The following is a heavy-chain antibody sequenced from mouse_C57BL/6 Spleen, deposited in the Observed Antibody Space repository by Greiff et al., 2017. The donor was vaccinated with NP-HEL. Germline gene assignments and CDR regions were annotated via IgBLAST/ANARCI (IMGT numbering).Heavy chain of an antibody. CDR3: ARLPYGRAYFDY. D-gene: IGHD1-1*01. Sequence: EVQLQQSGPVLVKPGASVKMSCKASGYTFTDYYMNWVKQSHGKSLEWIGVINPYNGGTSYNQKFKGKATLTVDKSSSTAYMELNSLTSEDSAVYYCARLPYGRAYFDYWGQGTTLTVSS. J-gene: IGHJ2*01. CDR1: GYTFTDYY. V-gene: IGHV1-19*01. CDR2: INPYNGGT.